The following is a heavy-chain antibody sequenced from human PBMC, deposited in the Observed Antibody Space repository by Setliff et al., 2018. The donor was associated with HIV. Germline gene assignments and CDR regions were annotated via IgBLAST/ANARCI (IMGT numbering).Heavy chain of an antibody. V-gene: IGHV4-59*11. Sequence: LSLTCTVSGGSISSHYWSWIRQPPGKGLEWIGYTYYSGSTNYNPSLKSRVTISVDTSKNQFSLKLSSVTAADTAVYYCATIGGSYKFDYWGQGTLVTVSS. CDR1: GGSISSHY. D-gene: IGHD1-26*01. J-gene: IGHJ4*02. CDR2: TYYSGST. CDR3: ATIGGSYKFDY.